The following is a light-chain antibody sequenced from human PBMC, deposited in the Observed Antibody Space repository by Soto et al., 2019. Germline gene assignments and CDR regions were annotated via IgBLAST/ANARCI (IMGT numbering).Light chain of an antibody. Sequence: DVVLTQSPLSLPVNFGQPASISCRSSKSLVYSDGNTHLSWFHQRPGQSPRRLIYRVSSRDSGVPHRFSGSGSGTDFTLEISRVEAEDVGIYFCTQGTHWPRTFGQGTKVEVK. V-gene: IGKV2-30*01. CDR3: TQGTHWPRT. CDR1: KSLVYSDGNTH. CDR2: RVS. J-gene: IGKJ1*01.